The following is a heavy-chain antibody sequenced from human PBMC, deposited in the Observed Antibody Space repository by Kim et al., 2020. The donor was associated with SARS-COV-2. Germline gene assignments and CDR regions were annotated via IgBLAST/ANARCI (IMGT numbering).Heavy chain of an antibody. V-gene: IGHV1-24*01. D-gene: IGHD6-13*01. CDR3: ATDYPGIAAALEGYNWFDP. Sequence: ASVKVSCEVSGYTLTELSMHWVRQAPGKGLEWMGGFDPEDGETVCAQKFQGRVTMTEDTSTDTAYMELSSLRSEDTAVYYCATDYPGIAAALEGYNWFDPWGQGTLVTVSS. J-gene: IGHJ5*02. CDR1: GYTLTELS. CDR2: FDPEDGET.